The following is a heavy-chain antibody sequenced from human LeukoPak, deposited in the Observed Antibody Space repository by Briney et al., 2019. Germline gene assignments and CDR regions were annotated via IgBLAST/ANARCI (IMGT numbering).Heavy chain of an antibody. Sequence: SETLSLTCTVSGDSISNYYRSWIRQPAGKGLEWIGRIYNSGSTKYNPSLKSRVTISVDKSKNQFSLKLSSVTAADTAVYYCARVYDSSGYYPENWFDPWGQGTLVTVSS. D-gene: IGHD3-22*01. CDR1: GDSISNYY. J-gene: IGHJ5*02. CDR3: ARVYDSSGYYPENWFDP. CDR2: IYNSGST. V-gene: IGHV4-4*07.